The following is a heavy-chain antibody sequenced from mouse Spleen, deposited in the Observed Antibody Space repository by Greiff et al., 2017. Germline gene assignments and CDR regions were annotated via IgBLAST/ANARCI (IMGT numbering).Heavy chain of an antibody. CDR3: ARITTATGAWFAY. V-gene: IGHV5-6*01. CDR2: ISSGGSYT. J-gene: IGHJ3*01. Sequence: EVQLVESGGDLVKPGGSLKLSCAASGFTFSSYGMSWVRQTPDKRLEWVATISSGGSYTYYPDSVKGRFTISRDNAKNTLYLQMSSLKSEDTTMYYCARITTATGAWFAYWGQGTLVTVSA. D-gene: IGHD1-2*01. CDR1: GFTFSSYG.